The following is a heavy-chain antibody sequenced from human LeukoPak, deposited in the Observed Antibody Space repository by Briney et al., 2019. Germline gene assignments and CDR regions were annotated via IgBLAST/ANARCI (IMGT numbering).Heavy chain of an antibody. V-gene: IGHV3-23*01. CDR2: ISGSGGST. D-gene: IGHD4-17*01. Sequence: GGSLRLSCAASGFTFSSYAMSWVRQAPGKGLEWVSVISGSGGSTYYADSVKGRFTISRDNSKNTLYLQMNSLRAEDTAVYYCAVALRGKPREGFDYWGQGTLVTVSS. CDR1: GFTFSSYA. J-gene: IGHJ4*02. CDR3: AVALRGKPREGFDY.